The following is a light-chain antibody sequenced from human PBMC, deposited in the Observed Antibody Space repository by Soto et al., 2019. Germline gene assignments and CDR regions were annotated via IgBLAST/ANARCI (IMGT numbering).Light chain of an antibody. J-gene: IGKJ1*01. V-gene: IGKV3-15*01. CDR1: QSVSSN. Sequence: EIVMTQSPATLSVSPGERATLSCRASQSVSSNLAWYQQKPGQAPRLLIYGASTRATGIPARLSGSGSETEFTLPISSLQAEDFAVYYCQQYNNWPPWPFGQGTKEEIQ. CDR3: QQYNNWPPWP. CDR2: GAS.